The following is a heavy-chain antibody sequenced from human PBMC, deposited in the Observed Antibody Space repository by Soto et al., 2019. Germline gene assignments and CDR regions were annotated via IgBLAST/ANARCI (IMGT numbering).Heavy chain of an antibody. CDR3: ARWRGSLLYGMDV. CDR2: IYSGGST. CDR1: GFTVSSNY. D-gene: IGHD1-1*01. J-gene: IGHJ6*02. V-gene: IGHV3-53*01. Sequence: GGSLRLSCAASGFTVSSNYMSWVRQAPGKGLEWVSVIYSGGSTYYADSVKGRFTISRDNSKNTLYLQMNSLRAEDTAVYYWARWRGSLLYGMDVWGQGTTVTVSS.